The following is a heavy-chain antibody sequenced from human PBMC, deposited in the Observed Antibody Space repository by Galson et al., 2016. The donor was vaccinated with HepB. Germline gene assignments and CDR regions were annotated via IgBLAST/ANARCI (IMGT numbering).Heavy chain of an antibody. CDR1: GYTFTTSG. V-gene: IGHV1-18*01. D-gene: IGHD6-13*01. J-gene: IGHJ4*02. CDR3: ARVPFYSSSLFDY. CDR2: ISGYNGDT. Sequence: SVKVSCKASGYTFTTSGISWVRQAPGQGLEWMGWISGYNGDTNYAQQFQGRVTMTTDTSTTTAYMELRSLRSDDTAVYYCARVPFYSSSLFDYWGQGTLVTVSS.